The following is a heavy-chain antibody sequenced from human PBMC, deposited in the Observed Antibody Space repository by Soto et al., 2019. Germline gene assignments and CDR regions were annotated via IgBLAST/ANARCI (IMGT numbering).Heavy chain of an antibody. CDR3: ARDRPERAAWCDY. V-gene: IGHV3-30-3*01. CDR1: GFTFRSYA. J-gene: IGHJ4*02. CDR2: ISYDGSNK. D-gene: IGHD1-1*01. Sequence: QVQLVESGGGVVQPGRSLRLSCAASGFTFRSYAMHWVRQAPGKGLEWVAVISYDGSNKYYADSVKGRFTISRDNSKNTLYLKMNSMRAEDTAVYYCARDRPERAAWCDYWGQGTLVTVSS.